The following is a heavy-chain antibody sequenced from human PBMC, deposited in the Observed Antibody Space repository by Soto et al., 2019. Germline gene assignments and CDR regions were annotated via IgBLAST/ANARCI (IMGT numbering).Heavy chain of an antibody. V-gene: IGHV4-39*01. CDR2: IYYSGST. Sequence: SETLSLTCTVSGGSISSSSYYWGWIRQPPGKGLEWIGSIYYSGSTYYNPSLKSRVAISVDTSKNQFSLKLSSVTAADTAVYYCARPGVWSQGTLVTVSS. D-gene: IGHD2-8*01. CDR1: GGSISSSSYY. CDR3: ARPGV. J-gene: IGHJ4*02.